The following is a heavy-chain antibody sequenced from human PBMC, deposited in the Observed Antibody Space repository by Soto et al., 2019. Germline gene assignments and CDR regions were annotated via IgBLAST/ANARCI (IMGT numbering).Heavy chain of an antibody. J-gene: IGHJ6*02. Sequence: QVQLVQSGAEVKKPGASVKVSCKASGYTFSSYDINWVRQATGQGPEWMGWMNPNSGNTGYAQKFQGRVTMTRNTAKSTAYMELSSLRSEDTAVYYCARRGYSSSWYYYYYYGMDVWGQGTTVTVSS. CDR3: ARRGYSSSWYYYYYYGMDV. V-gene: IGHV1-8*01. CDR2: MNPNSGNT. CDR1: GYTFSSYD. D-gene: IGHD6-13*01.